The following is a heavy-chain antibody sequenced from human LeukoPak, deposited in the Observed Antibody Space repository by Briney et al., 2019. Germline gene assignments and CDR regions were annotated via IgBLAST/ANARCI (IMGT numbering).Heavy chain of an antibody. V-gene: IGHV4-34*01. CDR2: INHTGAT. D-gene: IGHD2-2*01. CDR1: GFTFRKYG. CDR3: ARGRKVYCSSVSCPGWLDP. Sequence: GSLRLSCAASGFTFRKYGMSWVRQSPGKGLEWIGEINHTGATNYKSSLKSRVTMSVDTSKKQFSLKLTSATAADTAVYFCARGRKVYCSSVSCPGWLDPWGQGTLVTVSS. J-gene: IGHJ5*02.